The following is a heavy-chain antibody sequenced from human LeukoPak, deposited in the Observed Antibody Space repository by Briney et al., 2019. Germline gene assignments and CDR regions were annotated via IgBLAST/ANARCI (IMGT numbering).Heavy chain of an antibody. CDR3: ASWSSSSSYFDY. J-gene: IGHJ4*02. D-gene: IGHD6-6*01. CDR1: GGSISSSSYY. Sequence: SETLSLTCTVSGGSISSSSYYWGWIRQPPGKGLEWIGSIYYSGSTYYNPSLKSRVTISVDTSKNQFSLKLSSVTAADTAVYYCASWSSSSSYFDYWGQGTLVTVSS. CDR2: IYYSGST. V-gene: IGHV4-39*07.